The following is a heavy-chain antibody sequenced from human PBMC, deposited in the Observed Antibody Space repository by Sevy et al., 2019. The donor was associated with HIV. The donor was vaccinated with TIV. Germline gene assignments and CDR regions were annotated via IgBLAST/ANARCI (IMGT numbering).Heavy chain of an antibody. CDR2: ISASGGSK. J-gene: IGHJ4*02. CDR3: AKEETTGYI. Sequence: GGSLRLSCTASGFTFRSYVISWVRQAPGKGLGWVSTISASGGSKYYADSVKGRFTIYRDNSKKNVYLDMNSLRAEDTAIFYCAKEETTGYIWGQGTLVTVSS. V-gene: IGHV3-23*01. D-gene: IGHD3-9*01. CDR1: GFTFRSYV.